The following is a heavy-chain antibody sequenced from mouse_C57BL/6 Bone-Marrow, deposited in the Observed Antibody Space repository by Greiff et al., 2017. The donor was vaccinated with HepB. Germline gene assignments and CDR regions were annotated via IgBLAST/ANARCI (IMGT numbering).Heavy chain of an antibody. Sequence: QVQLKQPGAELVMPGASVKLSCKASGYTFTSYWMHWVKQRPGQGLEWIGEIDPSDSYTNYNQKFKGKSTLTVDKSSSTAYMQLSSLTSEDSAVYYCAREGQITTVVAETFDYWGQGTTLTVSS. CDR2: IDPSDSYT. J-gene: IGHJ2*01. CDR3: AREGQITTVVAETFDY. CDR1: GYTFTSYW. D-gene: IGHD1-1*01. V-gene: IGHV1-69*01.